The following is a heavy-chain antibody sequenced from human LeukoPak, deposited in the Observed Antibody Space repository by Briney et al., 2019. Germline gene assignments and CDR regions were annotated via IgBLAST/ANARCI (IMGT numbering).Heavy chain of an antibody. CDR3: ARVNCTNGVCYNSRGWFDP. CDR1: GGSISSDY. Sequence: PSETLSLTCTVSGGSISSDYWSWLRQPPGKGLEWIGYIHYSGSANYKPSLKSRVIISVDKSKNQFSLRLSSVTAADTAVYYCARVNCTNGVCYNSRGWFDPWGQGTLVTVSS. J-gene: IGHJ5*02. D-gene: IGHD2-8*01. CDR2: IHYSGSA. V-gene: IGHV4-59*01.